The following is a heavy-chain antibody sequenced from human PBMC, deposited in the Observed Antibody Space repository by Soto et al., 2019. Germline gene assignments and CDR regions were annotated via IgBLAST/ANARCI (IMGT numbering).Heavy chain of an antibody. Sequence: EVQLVESGGGLVQPGESLRLSCAASGFTFSRYWMHWVRQGPGKGLVWVARITNDGRSTGYADSVKGRFTISRDNAKNTLYLQIDSVRAEDTAVYYCARDGDGDYPVDYWGQGTLVTVSS. CDR2: ITNDGRST. J-gene: IGHJ4*02. CDR3: ARDGDGDYPVDY. V-gene: IGHV3-74*01. CDR1: GFTFSRYW. D-gene: IGHD4-17*01.